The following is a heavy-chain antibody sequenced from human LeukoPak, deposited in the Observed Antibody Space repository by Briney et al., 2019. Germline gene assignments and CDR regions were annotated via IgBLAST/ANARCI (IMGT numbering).Heavy chain of an antibody. CDR2: ISGGPGSA. Sequence: GGSLRLSCAASGFAFSTYAMSWVRQAPGKGLEWVSAISGGPGSAYYADSVKGRFTISRDNSKNTLYLQMNSLRAEDMAVYYCAKLGDGFRRSPFDYWGRGTLVSVSS. CDR3: AKLGDGFRRSPFDY. V-gene: IGHV3-23*01. CDR1: GFAFSTYA. J-gene: IGHJ4*02. D-gene: IGHD5-24*01.